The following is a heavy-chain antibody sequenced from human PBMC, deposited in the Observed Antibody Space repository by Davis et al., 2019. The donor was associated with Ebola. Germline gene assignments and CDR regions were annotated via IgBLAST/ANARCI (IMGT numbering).Heavy chain of an antibody. V-gene: IGHV4-34*01. D-gene: IGHD6-6*01. CDR1: GGSFSGSY. CDR3: ARDPKYSSRFDY. J-gene: IGHJ4*02. CDR2: INHSGST. Sequence: PSETLSLTCTVYGGSFSGSYWSWIRPSPGKGLEWIGEINHSGSTNYNPSLMSRVTISLDTSKNQFSLKLSSVTAADTAVYYCARDPKYSSRFDYWGQGTLVTVSS.